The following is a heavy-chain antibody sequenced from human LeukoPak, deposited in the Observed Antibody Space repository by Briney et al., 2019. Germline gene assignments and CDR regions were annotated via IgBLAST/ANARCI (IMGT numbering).Heavy chain of an antibody. J-gene: IGHJ4*02. D-gene: IGHD3/OR15-3a*01. Sequence: GASVKVSCKASGGTFSSYAISWVRQAPGQGLEWMGGIILIFGTANYAQKFQGRVTITTDESTSTAYMELSSLRSEDTAVYYCARVTGLAVDYWGQGTLDTVSS. V-gene: IGHV1-69*05. CDR3: ARVTGLAVDY. CDR1: GGTFSSYA. CDR2: IILIFGTA.